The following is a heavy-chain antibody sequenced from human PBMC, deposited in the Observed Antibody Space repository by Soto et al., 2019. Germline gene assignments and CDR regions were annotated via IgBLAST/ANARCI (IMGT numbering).Heavy chain of an antibody. D-gene: IGHD6-19*01. CDR1: GYSFTSYG. Sequence: VASVKVSCKASGYSFTSYGINWVRQAPGQGLEWMGWISTYNGDTNYAQKLQGRVTMTTDTSTTTAYMELRSLRSDDTAVYYCARGDSTGSPRGWFDPWGQGTLVTVSS. V-gene: IGHV1-18*04. CDR2: ISTYNGDT. CDR3: ARGDSTGSPRGWFDP. J-gene: IGHJ5*02.